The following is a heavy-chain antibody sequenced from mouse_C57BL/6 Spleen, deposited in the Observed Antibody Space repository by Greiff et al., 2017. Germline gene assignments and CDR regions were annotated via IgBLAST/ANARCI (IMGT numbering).Heavy chain of an antibody. CDR2: INPGSGGT. J-gene: IGHJ1*03. CDR3: ARRVNYGSSYWYFDV. D-gene: IGHD1-1*01. CDR1: GYAFTNYL. Sequence: QVQLQQSGAELVRPGPSVKVSCKASGYAFTNYLIAWVKQRPGQGLEWIGVINPGSGGTNYNEKFKGKATLTADKSSSTAYMQLSSLTSEDSAVYFCARRVNYGSSYWYFDVWGTGTTVTVSS. V-gene: IGHV1-54*01.